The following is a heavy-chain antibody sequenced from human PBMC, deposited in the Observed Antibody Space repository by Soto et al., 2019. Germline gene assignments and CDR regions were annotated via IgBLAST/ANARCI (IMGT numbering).Heavy chain of an antibody. J-gene: IGHJ4*02. CDR1: GGSISSSSYY. CDR3: ATLLGYGDYYYFDY. CDR2: IYYRGNT. D-gene: IGHD4-17*01. V-gene: IGHV4-39*01. Sequence: SETLSLTCTVSGGSISSSSYYWGWIRQPPGKGLEWIGNIYYRGNTNYNPSLKSRVTISVDTSKNQFSLKLSSVTAADTAVYYCATLLGYGDYYYFDYWGQGTLVTVSS.